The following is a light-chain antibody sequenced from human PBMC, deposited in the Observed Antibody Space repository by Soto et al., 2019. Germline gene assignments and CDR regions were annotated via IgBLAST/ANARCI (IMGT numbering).Light chain of an antibody. V-gene: IGKV3-15*01. J-gene: IGKJ4*01. CDR2: AVS. Sequence: EIVMTQSPATLSVSPEEGATLSCRASQSVSNNLAWYQQKPGQAPRLLIYAVSARATGIPSRFSGSGSGTEFTLTISSLQSEDFAVYYCHQFNNWPLTFGGGTKVEIK. CDR1: QSVSNN. CDR3: HQFNNWPLT.